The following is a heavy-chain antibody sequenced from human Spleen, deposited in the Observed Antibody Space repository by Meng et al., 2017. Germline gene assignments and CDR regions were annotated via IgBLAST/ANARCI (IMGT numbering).Heavy chain of an antibody. CDR3: ARGPTTMAHDFDY. CDR2: INHSGST. J-gene: IGHJ4*02. CDR1: GGSFSDYY. V-gene: IGHV4-34*01. Sequence: QVQLKQWGAGLLTPSETLALPCVVSGGSFSDYYWSWIRQPPGKGLEWIGEINHSGSTNYNPSLESRATISVDTSQNNLSLKLSSVTAADSAVYYCARGPTTMAHDFDYWGQGTLVTVSS. D-gene: IGHD4-11*01.